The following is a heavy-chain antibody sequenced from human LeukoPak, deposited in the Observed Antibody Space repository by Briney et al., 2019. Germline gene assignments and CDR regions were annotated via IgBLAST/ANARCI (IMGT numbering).Heavy chain of an antibody. CDR3: ARLYYYDSSGYPDY. D-gene: IGHD3-22*01. Sequence: TSETLSLTCTVSGGSISSYYWSWIRQPPGKGLEWIGYIYYSGSTNYNPSLKSRVTISVDTSKNQFSLKLSSVTAADTAVYYCARLYYYDSSGYPDYWGQGTLVTVSS. J-gene: IGHJ4*02. CDR2: IYYSGST. CDR1: GGSISSYY. V-gene: IGHV4-59*08.